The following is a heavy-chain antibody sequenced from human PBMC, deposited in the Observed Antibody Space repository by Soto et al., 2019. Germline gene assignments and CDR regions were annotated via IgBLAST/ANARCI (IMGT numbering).Heavy chain of an antibody. J-gene: IGHJ4*02. D-gene: IGHD3-10*01. Sequence: PSETLSLTCSVSGGSISKSNYYWGWIRQPPGKGLEWIGSIYYSGNTYYNPSLKSRITTSVDTSKNQFSLKLSSVTAADTAVYYCASRGRYYGSGSYFFYYWGQGTLVTVSS. V-gene: IGHV4-39*01. CDR3: ASRGRYYGSGSYFFYY. CDR2: IYYSGNT. CDR1: GGSISKSNYY.